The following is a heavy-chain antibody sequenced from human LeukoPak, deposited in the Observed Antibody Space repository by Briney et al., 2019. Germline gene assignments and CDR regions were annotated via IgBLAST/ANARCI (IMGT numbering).Heavy chain of an antibody. CDR2: IIPILGIA. Sequence: SVKVSCKASGGTLSSYAISWVRQAPGQGLEWMGRIIPILGIANYAQKFQGRVTITADKSTSTAYMELSSLRSEDTAVYYCARDLGDALATMIGAVWGQGALVTVSS. D-gene: IGHD3-22*01. V-gene: IGHV1-69*04. J-gene: IGHJ4*02. CDR1: GGTLSSYA. CDR3: ARDLGDALATMIGAV.